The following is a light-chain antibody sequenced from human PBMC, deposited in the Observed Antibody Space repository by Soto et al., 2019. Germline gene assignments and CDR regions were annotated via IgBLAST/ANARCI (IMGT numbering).Light chain of an antibody. CDR1: SSDIGAYNY. V-gene: IGLV2-8*01. CDR3: SSFAGSNNFGV. J-gene: IGLJ1*01. CDR2: EVS. Sequence: QSALTQPPSASGSTGQSVTISCTGTSSDIGAYNYVSWYQQHTGKAPKLMIFEVSKRPSGVPDRFSGSKSGNTASLTVSGLQAEDEADYYCSSFAGSNNFGVFGTGTKLTVL.